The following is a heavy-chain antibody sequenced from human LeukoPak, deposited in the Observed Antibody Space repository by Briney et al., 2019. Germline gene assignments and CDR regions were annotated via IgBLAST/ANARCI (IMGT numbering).Heavy chain of an antibody. CDR1: GNSISSGDNY. D-gene: IGHD3-22*01. CDR2: IYTSGST. V-gene: IGHV4-61*02. CDR3: ARASYSYDINGWVPFDY. J-gene: IGHJ4*02. Sequence: TPSETLSLTCTVSGNSISSGDNYWSWIRQPPGKGLEWIGRIYTSGSTNYNPSLKSRVTISGDTSKNQFSLRLSSVTAADTAVYYCARASYSYDINGWVPFDYWGQGTLVTVSS.